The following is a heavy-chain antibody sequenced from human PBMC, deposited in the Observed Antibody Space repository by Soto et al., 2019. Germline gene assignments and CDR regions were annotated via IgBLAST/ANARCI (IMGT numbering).Heavy chain of an antibody. CDR2: IIPIFGTA. CDR3: ARCRADVLRYFDWYPYYFDY. Sequence: SVKVSCKASGGTFSSYAISWVRQAPGQGLEWMGGIIPIFGTANYAQKFQGRVTITADESTSTAYMELSSLRSEDTAVYYCARCRADVLRYFDWYPYYFDYWGQGTLVTVSS. D-gene: IGHD3-9*01. J-gene: IGHJ4*02. CDR1: GGTFSSYA. V-gene: IGHV1-69*13.